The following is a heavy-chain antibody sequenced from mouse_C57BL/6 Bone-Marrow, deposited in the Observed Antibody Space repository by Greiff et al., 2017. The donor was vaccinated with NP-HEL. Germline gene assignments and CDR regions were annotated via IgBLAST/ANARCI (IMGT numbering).Heavy chain of an antibody. CDR1: GFTFSDYG. J-gene: IGHJ3*01. CDR3: ASLRAWFAY. Sequence: EVQLQESGGGLVKPGGSLKLSCAASGFTFSDYGMHWVRQAPEKGLEWVAYISSGSSTIYYVDTVKGRFTISRDNAKNTLFLQMTSLRSEDTAMYYCASLRAWFAYWGQGTLVTVSA. V-gene: IGHV5-17*01. D-gene: IGHD2-12*01. CDR2: ISSGSSTI.